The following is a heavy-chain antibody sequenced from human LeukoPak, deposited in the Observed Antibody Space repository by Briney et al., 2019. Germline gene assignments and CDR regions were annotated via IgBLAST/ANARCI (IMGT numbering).Heavy chain of an antibody. Sequence: PSETLSLTCTVSGVSISSDDYFWGWIRQSPGKGLEWIASVSYSGTVYYNPSLESRVTISVDTSKNQFSLKLSSVTAADTAVYYCARDTTLRFLERLPIDYWGQGTLVTVSS. CDR2: VSYSGTV. D-gene: IGHD3-3*01. CDR1: GVSISSDDYF. J-gene: IGHJ4*02. CDR3: ARDTTLRFLERLPIDY. V-gene: IGHV4-39*07.